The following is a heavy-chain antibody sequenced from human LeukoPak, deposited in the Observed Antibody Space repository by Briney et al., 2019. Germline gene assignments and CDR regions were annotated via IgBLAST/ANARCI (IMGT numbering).Heavy chain of an antibody. CDR1: GGSFSGYY. CDR2: INHSGST. CDR3: ARGPGAAAAIPGRRSGLDP. J-gene: IGHJ5*02. Sequence: SETLSLTCAVYGGSFSGYYWSWIRQPPGKGLEWIGEINHSGSTNYNPSLKSRVTISVDTSKNQFSLKLSSVTAADTAVYYCARGPGAAAAIPGRRSGLDPWGQGTLVAVSS. D-gene: IGHD2-2*02. V-gene: IGHV4-34*01.